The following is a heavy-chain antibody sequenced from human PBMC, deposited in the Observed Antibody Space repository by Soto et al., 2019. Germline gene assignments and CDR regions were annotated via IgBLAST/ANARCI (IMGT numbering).Heavy chain of an antibody. Sequence: QVQLQESGPGLVKPSQTLSLTCTVSGGSISSGGFYWNWIRQHPGKGLEWIGYISNRGSTYYNPSLRTRLIVAVDTSKNQFSLKLSSVTAADTAIYYCARSYDSTGYYFPHWFDPWGQGTQVTVSS. D-gene: IGHD3-22*01. CDR1: GGSISSGGFY. CDR2: ISNRGST. CDR3: ARSYDSTGYYFPHWFDP. V-gene: IGHV4-31*03. J-gene: IGHJ5*02.